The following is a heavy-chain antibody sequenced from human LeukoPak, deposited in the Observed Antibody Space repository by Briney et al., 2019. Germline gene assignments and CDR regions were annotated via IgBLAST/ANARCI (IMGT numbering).Heavy chain of an antibody. J-gene: IGHJ5*02. V-gene: IGHV3-23*01. Sequence: GGSLRLSCAASGFTFSSYAMSWVRQAPGKGLEWVSSISGSGDTHYADSVEGRFTISRDNSKNTLYLQMNSLRAEDTAVYYCARGNYDFWSGPDRRYNWFDPWGQGTLVTVSS. CDR3: ARGNYDFWSGPDRRYNWFDP. CDR1: GFTFSSYA. CDR2: ISGSGDT. D-gene: IGHD3-3*01.